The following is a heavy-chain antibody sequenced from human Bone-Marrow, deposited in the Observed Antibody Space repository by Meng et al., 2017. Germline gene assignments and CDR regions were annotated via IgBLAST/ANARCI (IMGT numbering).Heavy chain of an antibody. CDR3: VYFWSGYFT. CDR2: SDHFGNT. V-gene: IGHV4-34*01. D-gene: IGHD3-3*01. J-gene: IGHJ5*02. CDR1: GGSLSVYY. Sequence: VQRQRRGAGLFKPSPALSLTCAEFGGSLSVYYCNWFRQPPGKGLEWIGGSDHFGNTIYNPSLKGRLTISVDTSKNQISLRLSSVIAADTAVYYCVYFWSGYFTSGQGTLVTVSS.